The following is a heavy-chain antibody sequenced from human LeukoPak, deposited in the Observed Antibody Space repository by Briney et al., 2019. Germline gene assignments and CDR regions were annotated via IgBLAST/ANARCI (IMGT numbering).Heavy chain of an antibody. CDR2: ISNDGTDK. V-gene: IGHV3-30-3*01. Sequence: GGSLRLSCTASEFTFTNYGMHWVRQAPGKGLEWVAVISNDGTDKYYADSVKGRFTISRDNSENTLYLQLNSLRPEDTAVYYCARVRVILTTMASFSYWGLGTLVTVSS. CDR1: EFTFTNYG. CDR3: ARVRVILTTMASFSY. D-gene: IGHD3-9*01. J-gene: IGHJ4*02.